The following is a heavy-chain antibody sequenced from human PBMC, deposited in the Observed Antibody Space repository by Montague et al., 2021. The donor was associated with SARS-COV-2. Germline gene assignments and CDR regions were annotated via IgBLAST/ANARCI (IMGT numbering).Heavy chain of an antibody. Sequence: SETLSLTCTVSGGSISSTSYYWGWVRQPPGKGLEWIGSIYHSGSAYYNPSLKSRVTISIDTSKNQFSLKLSSVTAADTAVYYCARVPDSGNYWSGDYGGQGTLVTVSS. J-gene: IGHJ4*02. CDR1: GGSISSTSYY. D-gene: IGHD1-26*01. V-gene: IGHV4-39*07. CDR2: IYHSGSA. CDR3: ARVPDSGNYWSGDY.